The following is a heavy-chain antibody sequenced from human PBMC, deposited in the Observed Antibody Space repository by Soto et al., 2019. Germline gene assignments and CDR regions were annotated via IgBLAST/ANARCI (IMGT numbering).Heavy chain of an antibody. V-gene: IGHV4-59*01. Sequence: SETLSLTCTVSGGSLSSYYWSWIRQPPGMGLEWIASISYSGTTNYNSSLKSRVTISIDTSKNQFSLKFNSVTAADTAVYYCAREGYNFGPFDYWGQGALVTVSS. J-gene: IGHJ4*02. CDR1: GGSLSSYY. CDR3: AREGYNFGPFDY. D-gene: IGHD5-18*01. CDR2: ISYSGTT.